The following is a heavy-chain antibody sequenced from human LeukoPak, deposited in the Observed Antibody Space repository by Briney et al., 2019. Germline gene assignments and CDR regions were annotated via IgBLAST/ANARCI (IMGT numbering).Heavy chain of an antibody. Sequence: PSETLSLTCTVSGSSIISASYYWGWIRQSPGGGLEWLGSIYYVGQTDYKSSLKSRLTMFVDTSRNQFSLKLNSVTAADTAVYYCARVERLPTYFDYWGQGTLVTVSS. CDR3: ARVERLPTYFDY. CDR1: GSSIISASYY. CDR2: IYYVGQT. V-gene: IGHV4-39*01. J-gene: IGHJ4*02. D-gene: IGHD1-1*01.